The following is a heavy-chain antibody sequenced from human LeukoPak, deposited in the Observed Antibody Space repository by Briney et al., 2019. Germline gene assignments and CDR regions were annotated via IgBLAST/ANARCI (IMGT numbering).Heavy chain of an antibody. D-gene: IGHD5-18*01. CDR3: AKDPTVDTAMVNYFDY. J-gene: IGHJ4*02. V-gene: IGHV3-7*03. CDR1: GFTFSSYW. CDR2: INHNGNVN. Sequence: PGGSLRLSCAASGFTFSSYWMNWARQAPGKGLEWVASINHNGNVNYYVDPVKGRFTISRDNAKNSLYLQMNSLRAEDTAVYYCAKDPTVDTAMVNYFDYWGQGTLVTVSS.